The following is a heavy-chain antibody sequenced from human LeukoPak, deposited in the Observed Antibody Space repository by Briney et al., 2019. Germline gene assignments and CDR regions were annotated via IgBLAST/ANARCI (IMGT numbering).Heavy chain of an antibody. D-gene: IGHD3-3*01. V-gene: IGHV3-21*01. J-gene: IGHJ3*02. CDR2: ISSSSSYI. Sequence: PGGSLRLSCAASGFTFSSYSMNWVRQAPGKGLEWVSSISSSSSYICYADSVKGRFTISRDNAKNPLYLQMNSLRAEDTAVYYCARDTHIDFWSGYYKESQHDAFDIWGQGTMVTVSS. CDR3: ARDTHIDFWSGYYKESQHDAFDI. CDR1: GFTFSSYS.